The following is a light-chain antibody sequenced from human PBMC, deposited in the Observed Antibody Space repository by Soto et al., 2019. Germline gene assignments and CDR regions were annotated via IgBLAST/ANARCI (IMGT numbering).Light chain of an antibody. J-gene: IGKJ4*01. Sequence: IVMTQSPASLSVSPGERATVSCRASQTISRNYLVWYQKKPGQAPRLLIYGASTRATGIPDRFGGSGSGTDFTLTISSLEPEDFALYHCLQYDTSPLTFGGGTKV. CDR3: LQYDTSPLT. CDR1: QTISRNY. CDR2: GAS. V-gene: IGKV3-20*01.